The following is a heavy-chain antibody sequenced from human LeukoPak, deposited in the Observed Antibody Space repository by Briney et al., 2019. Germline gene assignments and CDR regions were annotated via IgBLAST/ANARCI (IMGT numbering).Heavy chain of an antibody. J-gene: IGHJ5*02. Sequence: PGGSLRLSCAASGFTFSSYSMNWVRQAPGKGLEWVSSISSSSSYIYYADSVKGRFTISRDNAKNSLYLQVNSLRAEDTAVYYCARDLYSGSFLPLGWFDPWGQGTLVTVSS. CDR1: GFTFSSYS. CDR3: ARDLYSGSFLPLGWFDP. D-gene: IGHD1-26*01. V-gene: IGHV3-21*01. CDR2: ISSSSSYI.